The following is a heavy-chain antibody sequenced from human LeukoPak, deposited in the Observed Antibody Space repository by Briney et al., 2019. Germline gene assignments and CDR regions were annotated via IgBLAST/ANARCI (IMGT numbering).Heavy chain of an antibody. V-gene: IGHV1-69*06. Sequence: ASVKVSCKASGGTFSSYAISWVRQAPGQGLEWMGGIIPIFGTANYAQKFQGRVTITADKSTSTAYMELSSLRSEDTAVYYCARGYYGSGSSDYWGQGTLVTVSS. CDR2: IIPIFGTA. CDR3: ARGYYGSGSSDY. D-gene: IGHD3-10*01. CDR1: GGTFSSYA. J-gene: IGHJ4*02.